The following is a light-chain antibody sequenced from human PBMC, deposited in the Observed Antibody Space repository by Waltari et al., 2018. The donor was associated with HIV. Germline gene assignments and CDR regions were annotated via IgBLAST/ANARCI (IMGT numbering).Light chain of an antibody. CDR2: DAS. Sequence: AIHLTQSPSSLSAAVGDRVTITCRASQGISRALAWYQQKPGKAPKLLIYDASGLERGVPSRFSGSGSGTDFTLTISSLQPEDCASYYCQQFNHYPPLFGGGTRVEIK. CDR3: QQFNHYPPL. V-gene: IGKV1D-13*01. J-gene: IGKJ4*01. CDR1: QGISRA.